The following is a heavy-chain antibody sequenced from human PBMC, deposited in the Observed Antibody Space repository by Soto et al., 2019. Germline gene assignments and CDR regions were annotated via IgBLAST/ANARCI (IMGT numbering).Heavy chain of an antibody. CDR3: TKGAWLDY. J-gene: IGHJ4*02. CDR1: GFTFSTFD. D-gene: IGHD3-9*01. CDR2: ILGSTGNT. Sequence: EVQLLESGGGLVQPGGSLRLSCAASGFTFSTFDMSWVRQAPGKGLEWVSAILGSTGNTYYADSVKGRFTISKDNSENTLFLHMNSLRPEDTALRYCTKGAWLDYWGQGMLVTVSS. V-gene: IGHV3-23*01.